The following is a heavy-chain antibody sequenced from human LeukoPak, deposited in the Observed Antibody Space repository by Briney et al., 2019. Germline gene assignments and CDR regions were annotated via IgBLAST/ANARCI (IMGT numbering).Heavy chain of an antibody. D-gene: IGHD1-26*01. V-gene: IGHV3-43*02. J-gene: IGHJ6*02. CDR2: ISGDGDST. Sequence: GGSLRLSCAASGFTFDDYAMHWVRQAPGKGLEWVSLISGDGDSTYYADSVKGRFTISRDNSKNSLYLQMNSLRTEDTALYYCAKAGMGATLYYGMDVWGQGTTVTVSS. CDR3: AKAGMGATLYYGMDV. CDR1: GFTFDDYA.